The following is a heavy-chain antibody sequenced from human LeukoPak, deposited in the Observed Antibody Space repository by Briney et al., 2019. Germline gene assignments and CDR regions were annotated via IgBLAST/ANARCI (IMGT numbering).Heavy chain of an antibody. CDR3: ARDQTAGYSDY. Sequence: PGGSLRLSCAASGFTFSSYGMHWVRQAPGKGLEWVAVISRDGTNKYYADSVKGRFTISRDNSKNTVYLQMNSQSAEDTAVYYCARDQTAGYSDYWGQGTLVTVSS. D-gene: IGHD3-22*01. J-gene: IGHJ4*02. CDR2: ISRDGTNK. CDR1: GFTFSSYG. V-gene: IGHV3-30*03.